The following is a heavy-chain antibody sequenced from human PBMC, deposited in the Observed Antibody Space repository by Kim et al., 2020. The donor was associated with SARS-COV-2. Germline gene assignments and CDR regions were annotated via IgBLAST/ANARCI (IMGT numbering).Heavy chain of an antibody. CDR1: GYTFRSHY. Sequence: ASVKVSCKASGYTFRSHYLNWVRQAPGQGLEWMGIINPSDGKTTYSQKVQGRVTMTTDTSTGTLYMELSSLRSDDSAMYYCATGPYSNYWGQGTLVTVSS. D-gene: IGHD2-15*01. CDR3: ATGPYSNY. V-gene: IGHV1-46*01. CDR2: INPSDGKT. J-gene: IGHJ4*02.